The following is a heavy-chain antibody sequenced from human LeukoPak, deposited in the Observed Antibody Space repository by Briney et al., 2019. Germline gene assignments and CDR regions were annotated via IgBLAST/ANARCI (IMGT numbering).Heavy chain of an antibody. CDR2: LYSDGNT. CDR1: GFTVITND. D-gene: IGHD3-16*01. Sequence: GGSLRLACAASGFTVITNDMTWVRQAPGKGRECVSVLYSDGNTKYADSVQGRFTISRDNSKNTLYLEMNSLSPDDTAVYYCARGVEPMAANTLAYWGQGTLVTVPS. V-gene: IGHV3-53*01. J-gene: IGHJ4*02. CDR3: ARGVEPMAANTLAY.